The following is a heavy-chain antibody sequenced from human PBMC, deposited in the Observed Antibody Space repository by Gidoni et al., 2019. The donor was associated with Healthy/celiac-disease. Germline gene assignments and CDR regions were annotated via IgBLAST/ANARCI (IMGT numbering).Heavy chain of an antibody. Sequence: QVQLVESGGGVVQPGRSLRLSCAASGFTFSSYAMHWVRQAPGKGLEWGAVISYDGSNKYYADSVKGRFTISRDNSKNTLYLQMNSLRAEDTAVYYCAREYDTKDCSSTSCPADYWGQGTLVTVSS. CDR2: ISYDGSNK. V-gene: IGHV3-30*04. D-gene: IGHD2-2*01. J-gene: IGHJ4*02. CDR3: AREYDTKDCSSTSCPADY. CDR1: GFTFSSYA.